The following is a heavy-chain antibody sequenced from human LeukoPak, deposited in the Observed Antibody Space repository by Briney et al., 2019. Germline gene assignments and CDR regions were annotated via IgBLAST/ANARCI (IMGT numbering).Heavy chain of an antibody. CDR1: GGSISSYY. V-gene: IGHV4-4*07. D-gene: IGHD2-2*01. Sequence: SETLSLTCTVSGGSISSYYWSWIRQPAGKGLEWIGRIYTSGSTNYNPSLKSRVTMSVDTSKNQFSLKLSSVTAADTAVYYCARSMGYCSSTSCYGYYGMDVWGQGTTVTVSS. J-gene: IGHJ6*02. CDR2: IYTSGST. CDR3: ARSMGYCSSTSCYGYYGMDV.